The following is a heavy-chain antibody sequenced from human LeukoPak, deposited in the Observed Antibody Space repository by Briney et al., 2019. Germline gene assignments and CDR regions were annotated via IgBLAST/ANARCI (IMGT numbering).Heavy chain of an antibody. Sequence: GASVKVPCKASGNTFTSYGISWVRQAPGQGLEWMGWTSAYNGNTNYAQKLQGRVTMTTDTSTSAAYMELRSLRSDDTAVYYCARVPRVYVWGSYRSPYYFDYWGQGTLVTVSS. CDR2: TSAYNGNT. CDR1: GNTFTSYG. J-gene: IGHJ4*02. V-gene: IGHV1-18*01. CDR3: ARVPRVYVWGSYRSPYYFDY. D-gene: IGHD3-16*02.